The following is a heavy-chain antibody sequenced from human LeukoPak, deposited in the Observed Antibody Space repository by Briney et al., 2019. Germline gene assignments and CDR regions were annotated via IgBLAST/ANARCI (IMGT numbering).Heavy chain of an antibody. Sequence: ASVNVSCKASGYTFTGYYMHWVRQAPGQGLEWMGWINPNSGGTNYAQKFQGRVTMTRDTSISTAYMELSSLRTDDTAVYYCARRMGSGYDFGYWGQGTLVTVSS. CDR1: GYTFTGYY. CDR3: ARRMGSGYDFGY. J-gene: IGHJ4*02. V-gene: IGHV1-2*02. CDR2: INPNSGGT. D-gene: IGHD5-12*01.